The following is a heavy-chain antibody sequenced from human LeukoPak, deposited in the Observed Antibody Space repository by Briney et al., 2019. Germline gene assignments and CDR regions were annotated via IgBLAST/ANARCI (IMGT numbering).Heavy chain of an antibody. CDR1: GYTFTGYY. J-gene: IGHJ4*02. D-gene: IGHD6-19*01. CDR2: INPSGDSP. CDR3: ARGIAVAGTPDY. V-gene: IGHV1-46*01. Sequence: ASVKVSCKASGYTFTGYYMHWVRQAPGQGLEWMGIINPSGDSPNYPQKFQGRVTMTRDTSTSTVYMELSSLRSEDTAVYYCARGIAVAGTPDYWGQGTLVTVSS.